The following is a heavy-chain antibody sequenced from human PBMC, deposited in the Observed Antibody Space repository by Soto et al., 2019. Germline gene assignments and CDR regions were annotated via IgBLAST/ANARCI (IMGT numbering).Heavy chain of an antibody. D-gene: IGHD1-26*01. CDR3: TRDPTGWADWVDP. J-gene: IGHJ5*02. Sequence: QVLLVQSGAEVQKPGASVRVSCKASGYTFTTFGISWVRQAPGQGLEWMGWIHASSGNTIYAQKFQGRVKLTTDTSTSTAYMELRSLRSDDTAVYFCTRDPTGWADWVDPWGQGTLVTVSS. V-gene: IGHV1-18*01. CDR1: GYTFTTFG. CDR2: IHASSGNT.